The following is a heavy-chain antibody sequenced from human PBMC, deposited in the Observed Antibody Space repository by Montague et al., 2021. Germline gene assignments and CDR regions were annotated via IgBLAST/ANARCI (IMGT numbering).Heavy chain of an antibody. V-gene: IGHV4-34*01. CDR3: TRGEVAVTRIDY. CDR1: GGSLSGYI. D-gene: IGHD6-19*01. J-gene: IGHJ4*02. Sequence: SETLSLTCAVYGGSLSGYIWNWIRQPPGRDLEWIGQISHTGSTSYNPSLKSRVTMSVDTSENHVSLRLSSVTAADTAVYYCTRGEVAVTRIDYWGQGALVTVSS. CDR2: ISHTGST.